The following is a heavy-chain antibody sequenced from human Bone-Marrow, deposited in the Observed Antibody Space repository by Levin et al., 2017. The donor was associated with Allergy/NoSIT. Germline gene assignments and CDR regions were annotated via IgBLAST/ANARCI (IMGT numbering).Heavy chain of an antibody. V-gene: IGHV4-34*01. Sequence: SQTLSLTCAVYGGSFSGYYWSWIRQPPGKGLEWIGEINHSGSTNYNPSLKSRVTISVDTSKNQFSLKLSSVTAADTAVYYCARGASSGSFGYFDYWGQGTLVTVSS. CDR2: INHSGST. D-gene: IGHD1-26*01. J-gene: IGHJ4*02. CDR3: ARGASSGSFGYFDY. CDR1: GGSFSGYY.